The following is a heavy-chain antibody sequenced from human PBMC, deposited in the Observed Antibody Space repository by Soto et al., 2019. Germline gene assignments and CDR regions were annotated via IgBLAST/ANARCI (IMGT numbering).Heavy chain of an antibody. CDR2: INPNSGGT. CDR1: GYAFTGYY. D-gene: IGHD3-3*01. Sequence: ASVKVSCKASGYAFTGYYMHWVRQAPGQGLEWMGWINPNSGGTNYAQKFQGRVTMTRDTSISTAYMELSRLRSDDTAVYYCASPSSLGITIFGVVPSTDYGMDVWGQGTTVTAP. CDR3: ASPSSLGITIFGVVPSTDYGMDV. V-gene: IGHV1-2*02. J-gene: IGHJ6*02.